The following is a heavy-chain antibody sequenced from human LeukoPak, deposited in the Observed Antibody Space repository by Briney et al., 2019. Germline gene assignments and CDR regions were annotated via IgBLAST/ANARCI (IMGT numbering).Heavy chain of an antibody. J-gene: IGHJ5*02. CDR3: ARDLRYCSNGVCHENRFGP. CDR1: GFTFSSFW. CDR2: INSDGYST. Sequence: PGGSLRLSCAASGFTFSSFWMHWVRQAPGKGLVWVSVINSDGYSTNYADSVKGRFTISRDNAKNTLYLQMNSLRAEDTAVYYCARDLRYCSNGVCHENRFGPWGQGTLVTVSS. V-gene: IGHV3-74*01. D-gene: IGHD2-8*01.